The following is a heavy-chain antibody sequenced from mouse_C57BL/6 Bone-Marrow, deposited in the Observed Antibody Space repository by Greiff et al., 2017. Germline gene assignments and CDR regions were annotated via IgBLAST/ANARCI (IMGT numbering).Heavy chain of an antibody. J-gene: IGHJ3*01. V-gene: IGHV2-2*01. Sequence: QVQLQQSGPGLVQPSQSLSITCTVSGFSLTSYGVHWVRQSPGKGLEWLGVIWSGGSTDYNAAFISRLSISKDNSKGQVFFKMNSLQADDTAIYYCASTYYYGSSPAWFAYWGQGTLVTVSA. CDR3: ASTYYYGSSPAWFAY. CDR1: GFSLTSYG. D-gene: IGHD1-1*01. CDR2: IWSGGST.